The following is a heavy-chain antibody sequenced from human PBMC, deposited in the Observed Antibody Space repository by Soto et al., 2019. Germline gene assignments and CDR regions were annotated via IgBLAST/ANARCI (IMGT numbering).Heavy chain of an antibody. J-gene: IGHJ6*02. CDR2: ISVDGRKE. D-gene: IGHD2-15*01. Sequence: QLVESGGRGVQPGRSLRLSCEASEFTFSSYAMHWVRQAPGRGLEWVALISVDGRKEYYADSVKGRFTVSRDNSRSMVYLQMDSLRPDDTAIYYCARPIPRWSYHYGMDVWGQGTTVTVSS. CDR1: EFTFSSYA. V-gene: IGHV3-30*03. CDR3: ARPIPRWSYHYGMDV.